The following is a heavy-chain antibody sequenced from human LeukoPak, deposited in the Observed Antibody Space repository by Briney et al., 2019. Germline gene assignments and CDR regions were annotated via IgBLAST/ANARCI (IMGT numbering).Heavy chain of an antibody. D-gene: IGHD2-15*01. CDR3: ARGAYCSGGSCYIRGKYNWFDP. J-gene: IGHJ5*02. CDR1: GFTFSSYW. Sequence: GGSLRLSCAASGFTFSSYWMHWVRQAPGKGLVWVSRINSDGSSTSYADSVKGRFTISGDNAKNTLYLQMNSLRAEDTAVYYCARGAYCSGGSCYIRGKYNWFDPWGQGTLVTVSS. CDR2: INSDGSST. V-gene: IGHV3-74*01.